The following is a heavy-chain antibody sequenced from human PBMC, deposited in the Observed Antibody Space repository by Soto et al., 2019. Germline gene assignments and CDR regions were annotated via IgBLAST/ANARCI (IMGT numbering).Heavy chain of an antibody. CDR3: AKGFKVSGSYYGSLNYYYGMEV. Sequence: SLRLSYAASGFTFSSYGMHWVRQSPGKGLEWVAIISYDGSLKYYADSVKGRFTISRDNSKSALYLQMNSLRPEDTAVYYCAKGFKVSGSYYGSLNYYYGMEVWGKGTKVTVSS. V-gene: IGHV3-30*18. CDR1: GFTFSSYG. CDR2: ISYDGSLK. D-gene: IGHD3-10*01. J-gene: IGHJ6*04.